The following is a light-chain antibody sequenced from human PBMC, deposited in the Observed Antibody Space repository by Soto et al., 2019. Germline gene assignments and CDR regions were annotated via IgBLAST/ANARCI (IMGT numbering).Light chain of an antibody. J-gene: IGLJ1*01. Sequence: QSSLTQPTSVSGSPVQSITISCTGNHKDICTYYYFAWYQQHPGRAHRLLIHGVTTRPSGISDRFSASKSGLTASLTISGLQPEDAADYYCGSFTSKXIYVVGPGTKVXV. CDR1: HKDICTYYY. CDR3: GSFTSKXIYV. CDR2: GVT. V-gene: IGLV2-14*03.